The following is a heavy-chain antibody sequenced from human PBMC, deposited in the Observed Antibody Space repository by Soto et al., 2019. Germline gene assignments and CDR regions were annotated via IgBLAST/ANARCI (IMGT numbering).Heavy chain of an antibody. Sequence: XSVKVSCKASGYTFTCYYMHLVRQAPGQGLECMGWINPNSGGTNYAQKFQGWVTMTRDTSISTAYMELSRLRSDDTAVYYCARDRGSGWYDDWGQGTLVTVSS. CDR1: GYTFTCYY. CDR2: INPNSGGT. CDR3: ARDRGSGWYDD. V-gene: IGHV1-2*04. D-gene: IGHD6-19*01. J-gene: IGHJ5*02.